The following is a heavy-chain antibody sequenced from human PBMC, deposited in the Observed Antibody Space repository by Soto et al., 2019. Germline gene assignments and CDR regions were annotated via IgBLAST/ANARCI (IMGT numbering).Heavy chain of an antibody. D-gene: IGHD2-2*01. Sequence: SETLSLTCTVSGGSISSYYWSWIRQPPGKGLEWIGYIYYSGSTNYNPSLKSRVTISVDTSKNQFSLKLSSVTAADTAVYYCARQDCSSTSCYFDYWGQGTLVTVSS. CDR2: IYYSGST. CDR3: ARQDCSSTSCYFDY. J-gene: IGHJ4*02. V-gene: IGHV4-59*01. CDR1: GGSISSYY.